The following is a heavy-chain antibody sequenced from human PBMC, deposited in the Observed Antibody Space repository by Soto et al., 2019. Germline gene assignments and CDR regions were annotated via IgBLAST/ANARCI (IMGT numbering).Heavy chain of an antibody. D-gene: IGHD3-9*01. CDR2: IYYSGST. J-gene: IGHJ6*03. V-gene: IGHV4-61*05. Sequence: SETLTLTCTVSGGSISSSSYNWGWIRQPPGKGLEWIGYIYYSGSTNYNPSLKSRVTISVDTSKNQFSLKLSSVTAADTAVYYCARRRPFDWFSNPGYYMDVWGKGTTVTVSS. CDR1: GGSISSSSYN. CDR3: ARRRPFDWFSNPGYYMDV.